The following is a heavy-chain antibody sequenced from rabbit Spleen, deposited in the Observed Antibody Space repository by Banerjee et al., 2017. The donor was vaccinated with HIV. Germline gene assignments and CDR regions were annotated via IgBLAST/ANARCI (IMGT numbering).Heavy chain of an antibody. CDR3: ARDSSSSFSSYGMDL. CDR1: GFSFSSNYD. V-gene: IGHV1S40*01. Sequence: QSLEESGGDLVKPGASLTLTCTAFGFSFSSNYDICWVRQAPGKGLEWIACIDSGSSGFTYFASWAKGRFTISKTSSTTVTLQMTSLTAADTATYFCARDSSSSFSSYGMDLWGQGTLVTVS. CDR2: IDSGSSGFT. D-gene: IGHD1-1*01. J-gene: IGHJ6*01.